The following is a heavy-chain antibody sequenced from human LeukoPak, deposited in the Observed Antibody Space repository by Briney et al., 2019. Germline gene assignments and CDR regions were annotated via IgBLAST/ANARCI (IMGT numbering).Heavy chain of an antibody. CDR3: ALAPNSNWFDF. J-gene: IGHJ5*01. CDR2: IHYSGSS. D-gene: IGHD2-8*01. V-gene: IGHV4-59*08. CDR1: GGSISSFY. Sequence: SQTLSLTCTVSGGSISSFYWNWVRRSPGKGLEWIGNIHYSGSSNYNPPLKSRVTISIDTSRKQFYLKLSSVTAADAAVYYCALAPNSNWFDFWGQGTLVTVSS.